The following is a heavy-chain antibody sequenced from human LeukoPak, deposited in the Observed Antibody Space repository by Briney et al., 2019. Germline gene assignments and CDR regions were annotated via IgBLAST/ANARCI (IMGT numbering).Heavy chain of an antibody. CDR2: FDPEDGET. CDR3: ARDTDTDSGAFDI. J-gene: IGHJ3*02. V-gene: IGHV1-24*01. Sequence: ASVKVSCKVSGYTLTDLSMHWVRQAPGKGLEWMGRFDPEDGETIYAQRFQGRVTMTEDTSTDTAYMELSSLRSEDTAVYYCARDTDTDSGAFDIWGQGTMVTVSS. D-gene: IGHD3-10*01. CDR1: GYTLTDLS.